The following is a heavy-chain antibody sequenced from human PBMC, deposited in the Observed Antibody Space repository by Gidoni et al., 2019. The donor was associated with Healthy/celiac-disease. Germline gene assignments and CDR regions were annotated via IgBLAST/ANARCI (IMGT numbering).Heavy chain of an antibody. CDR3: AGGPYVKQWELGAGAFDI. V-gene: IGHV1-69*06. Sequence: QVQLVQSGAAVKKPGSSVKVSCNASGGTFSSYAISWVRQAPGPGLEWMGGISPIFGTANDAQKFQGRVTITADKSTSTAYMELSSLRSEDTAVYYCAGGPYVKQWELGAGAFDIWGQGTMVTVSS. D-gene: IGHD1-26*01. CDR2: ISPIFGTA. J-gene: IGHJ3*02. CDR1: GGTFSSYA.